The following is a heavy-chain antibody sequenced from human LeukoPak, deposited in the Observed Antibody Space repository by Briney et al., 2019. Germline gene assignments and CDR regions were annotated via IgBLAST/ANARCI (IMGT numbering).Heavy chain of an antibody. CDR3: ARSHLYYYGSGSYYRGPYFDY. D-gene: IGHD3-10*01. CDR2: TYYSGST. J-gene: IGHJ4*02. CDR1: GGSISSGGYY. Sequence: PSQTLSLTCTVSGGSISSGGYYWSWIRQHPGKGLEWIGYTYYSGSTYYNPSLKSRVTISVDTSKNQFSLKLSSVTAADTAVYYCARSHLYYYGSGSYYRGPYFDYWGQGTLVTVSS. V-gene: IGHV4-31*03.